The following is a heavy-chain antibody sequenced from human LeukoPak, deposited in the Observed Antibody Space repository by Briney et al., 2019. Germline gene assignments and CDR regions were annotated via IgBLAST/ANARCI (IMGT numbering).Heavy chain of an antibody. J-gene: IGHJ1*01. D-gene: IGHD6-19*01. CDR3: TRGHSAD. V-gene: IGHV1-8*01. Sequence: AASVKVSCKASGYTFTSYDITWVRQATGQGLEWTGWMNPNSGNTGYAQKFQGRVTMTRNTSISTAYMDLSSLRSEDTAVYYCTRGHSADWGQGTLVTVSS. CDR2: MNPNSGNT. CDR1: GYTFTSYD.